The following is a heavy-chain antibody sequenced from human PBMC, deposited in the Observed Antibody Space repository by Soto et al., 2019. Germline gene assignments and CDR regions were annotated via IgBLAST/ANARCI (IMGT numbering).Heavy chain of an antibody. J-gene: IGHJ6*02. D-gene: IGHD3-22*01. CDR3: AKDIRDYYDSSGGSCFLLHYYGMDV. V-gene: IGHV3-23*01. Sequence: PGGSLRLSCAASGFTFSSYAMSWVRQAPGKGLEWVSAISGSGGSTYYADSVKGRFTISRDNSKNTLYLQMNSLRAEDTAVYYCAKDIRDYYDSSGGSCFLLHYYGMDVWGQGTTVTVSS. CDR2: ISGSGGST. CDR1: GFTFSSYA.